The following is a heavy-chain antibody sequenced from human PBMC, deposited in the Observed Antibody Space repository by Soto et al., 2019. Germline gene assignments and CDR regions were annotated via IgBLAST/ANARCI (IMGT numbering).Heavy chain of an antibody. V-gene: IGHV1-69*02. CDR3: ASIAEGFGESN. D-gene: IGHD3-10*01. J-gene: IGHJ4*02. CDR1: GGTFSSYT. Sequence: QVQLVQSGAEVKKPGSSVKVSCKASGGTFSSYTISWVRQAPGQGLEWMGRIIPILGIANYAQKFQGRVTITADNATSTAYMELSSLRSEDTAVYYCASIAEGFGESNWGQGTLVTVSS. CDR2: IIPILGIA.